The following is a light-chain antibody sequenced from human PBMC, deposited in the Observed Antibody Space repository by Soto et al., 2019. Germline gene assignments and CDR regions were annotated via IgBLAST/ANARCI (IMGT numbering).Light chain of an antibody. CDR1: TIGSKG. J-gene: IGLJ3*02. V-gene: IGLV3-21*04. CDR2: YDS. CDR3: QVCGSIRDHPV. Sequence: SYELTQSPSVSVAPGETARITCEENTIGSKGVHWYQQKLGQAPVLVIYYDSDRPSGIPDRFSGSKSGNTATLTISSVEAGDEADYRCQVCGSIRDHPVFGGGTKLTVL.